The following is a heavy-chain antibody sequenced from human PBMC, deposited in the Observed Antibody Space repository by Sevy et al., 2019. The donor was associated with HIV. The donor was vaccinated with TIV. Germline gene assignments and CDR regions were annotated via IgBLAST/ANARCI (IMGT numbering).Heavy chain of an antibody. Sequence: ASVKVSCKASGGTFSSYAISWVRQAPGQGLEWMGGIIPIFGTANYAQKFQGRVTITADESTSTAYMELSSLRSEDTAVYYCVARPQLPSGDYGDPGFDYWGQGTLVTVSS. CDR1: GGTFSSYA. D-gene: IGHD4-17*01. V-gene: IGHV1-69*13. CDR3: VARPQLPSGDYGDPGFDY. J-gene: IGHJ4*02. CDR2: IIPIFGTA.